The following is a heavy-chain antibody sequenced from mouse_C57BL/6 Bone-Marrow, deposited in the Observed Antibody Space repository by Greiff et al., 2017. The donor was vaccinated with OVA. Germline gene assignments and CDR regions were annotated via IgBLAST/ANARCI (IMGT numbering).Heavy chain of an antibody. CDR1: GYTFTSYG. D-gene: IGHD1-1*01. V-gene: IGHV1-81*01. J-gene: IGHJ3*01. CDR2: IYPRSGNT. Sequence: VQLVESGAELARPGASVKLSCKASGYTFTSYGISWVKQRTGQGLEWIGEIYPRSGNTYYNEKFKGKATLTADKSYSTAYMELRSLKAEDDAVYICARGYYGSSFFAYWGQGTLVTVSA. CDR3: ARGYYGSSFFAY.